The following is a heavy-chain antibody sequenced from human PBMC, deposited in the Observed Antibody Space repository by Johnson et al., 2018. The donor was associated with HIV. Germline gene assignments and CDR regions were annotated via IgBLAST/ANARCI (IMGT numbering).Heavy chain of an antibody. Sequence: VQLVESGGGVVQPGRSLRLSCAASGFTFSSYAMHWVRQAPGKGLEWVAVISYDGSNKYYADSVKGRFTISRDNSKNTLYLQMNSLRAEDTAVYYCARGKEAAVGLDAFDIWGQGIRVTVSS. J-gene: IGHJ3*02. CDR3: ARGKEAAVGLDAFDI. V-gene: IGHV3-30-3*01. CDR1: GFTFSSYA. D-gene: IGHD6-13*01. CDR2: ISYDGSNK.